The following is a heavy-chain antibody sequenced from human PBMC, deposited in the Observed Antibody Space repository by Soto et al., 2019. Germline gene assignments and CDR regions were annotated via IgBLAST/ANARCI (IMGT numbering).Heavy chain of an antibody. Sequence: EVQLVESGGGLVQPGGSLRLSCAASGFSLSDYWMHWVRQAPGEGLVWLSRITRDGSSTNYADSVKGRFTISRDNAKKTLYLQVNRLRGEDTAVYYCARGDNGYYYFDYWGQGTLVTVSS. CDR1: GFSLSDYW. CDR2: ITRDGSST. J-gene: IGHJ4*02. CDR3: ARGDNGYYYFDY. D-gene: IGHD5-18*01. V-gene: IGHV3-74*01.